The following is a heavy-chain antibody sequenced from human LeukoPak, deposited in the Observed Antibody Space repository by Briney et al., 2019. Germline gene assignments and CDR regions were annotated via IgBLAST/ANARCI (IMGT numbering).Heavy chain of an antibody. CDR3: ARVNPPAAIFLRPSNWFDP. D-gene: IGHD2-2*01. Sequence: SETLSLTCAVPGYSISSGYYWGWIRQPPGKGLEWIGSIYHSGSTYYNPSLKSRVTISVDTSKNQFSLKLSSVTAADTAVYYCARVNPPAAIFLRPSNWFDPWGQGTLVTVSS. V-gene: IGHV4-38-2*01. CDR1: GYSISSGYY. J-gene: IGHJ5*02. CDR2: IYHSGST.